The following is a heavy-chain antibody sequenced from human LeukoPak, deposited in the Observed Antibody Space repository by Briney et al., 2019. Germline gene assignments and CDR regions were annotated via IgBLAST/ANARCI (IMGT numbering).Heavy chain of an antibody. CDR2: ISGSGGNT. V-gene: IGHV3-23*01. D-gene: IGHD3-10*01. J-gene: IGHJ4*02. CDR3: VKDFGRNLGGPGY. Sequence: GGSLRLSCAASGFTFSSYALSWVRQAPGKGLEWVSAISGSGGNTYYADSVKGRFTISRDNSKNTLYLQMNSLRAEDTAVYYCVKDFGRNLGGPGYWGRGTLVTVSS. CDR1: GFTFSSYA.